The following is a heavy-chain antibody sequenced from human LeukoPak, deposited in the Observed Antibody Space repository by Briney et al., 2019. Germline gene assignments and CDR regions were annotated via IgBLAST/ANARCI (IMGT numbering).Heavy chain of an antibody. Sequence: ASVKVSCKASGYTFTRYYMHWVRQAPGQGLEWMGIINPSGGSTSYAQKFQGRVTMTRDTSTSTVYMELSSLRSEDMAMYYCARDTGYYYDSSGAYFQHWGQGTLVTVSS. J-gene: IGHJ1*01. CDR1: GYTFTRYY. CDR3: ARDTGYYYDSSGAYFQH. V-gene: IGHV1-46*01. CDR2: INPSGGST. D-gene: IGHD3-22*01.